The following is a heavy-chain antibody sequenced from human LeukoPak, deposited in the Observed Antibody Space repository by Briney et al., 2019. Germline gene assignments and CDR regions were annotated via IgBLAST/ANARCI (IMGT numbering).Heavy chain of an antibody. CDR3: AKDVGFDP. V-gene: IGHV3-23*01. CDR1: GGTFSSYA. Sequence: SCKASGGTFSSYAMSWVRQAPGKGLEWVSGISGSGGSTYYADSVKGRFTISRDNSKNTLYLQMNSLRAEDTAVYYCAKDVGFDPWGQGTLVTVSS. J-gene: IGHJ5*02. CDR2: ISGSGGST. D-gene: IGHD2-21*01.